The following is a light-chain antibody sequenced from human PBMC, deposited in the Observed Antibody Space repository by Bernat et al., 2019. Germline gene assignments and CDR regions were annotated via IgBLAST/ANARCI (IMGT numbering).Light chain of an antibody. Sequence: DIQMTQSPSSLSASVGDRVTITCQASQDISNYLNWYQQKPGKAPKLLIYDASNLEKGVPSRFSGSGSGTDFTFTISSLQPEDIATYYCQHYDNHPITFDQGTRLEI. J-gene: IGKJ5*01. CDR2: DAS. CDR3: QHYDNHPIT. V-gene: IGKV1-33*01. CDR1: QDISNY.